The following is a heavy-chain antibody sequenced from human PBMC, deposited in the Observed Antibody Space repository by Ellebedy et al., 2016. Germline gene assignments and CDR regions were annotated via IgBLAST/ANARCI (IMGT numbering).Heavy chain of an antibody. D-gene: IGHD4-17*01. V-gene: IGHV2-5*01. J-gene: IGHJ4*02. CDR3: AHQTTMTADDY. CDR1: GFSLTTNQVV. CDR2: IFGNDDK. Sequence: SGPTLVKPTETLTLTCTFSGFSLTTNQVVVGWIRQHPGKAMEWLAFIFGNDDKRYRPYLKNRLTLTKDTSKNEVVLTLTNMDPVDTATYYCAHQTTMTADDYWGQGTLVTVSS.